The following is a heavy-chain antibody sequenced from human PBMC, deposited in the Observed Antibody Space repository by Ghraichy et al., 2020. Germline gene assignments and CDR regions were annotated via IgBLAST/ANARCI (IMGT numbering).Heavy chain of an antibody. Sequence: GGSLRLSCGASGFIFSNYAMSWVRQAPGKGLEWVSSLDDGGDYRYYTDSVKGRFTISRDNSRNTLSLQMNYLRGEDTAMYYCARGATGFTNSCPVDWGQGSLVTVSS. CDR1: GFIFSNYA. CDR3: ARGATGFTNSCPVD. J-gene: IGHJ4*02. V-gene: IGHV3-23*01. CDR2: LDDGGDYR. D-gene: IGHD2-2*01.